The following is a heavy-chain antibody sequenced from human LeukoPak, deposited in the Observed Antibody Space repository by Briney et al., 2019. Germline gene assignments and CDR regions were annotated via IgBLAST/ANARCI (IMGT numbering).Heavy chain of an antibody. J-gene: IGHJ4*02. Sequence: PSETLSLTCAVHGGSFSGYYWSWIRQPPGKGLEWIGEINHSGSTNYNPSLKSRVTISVDTSKNQFSLKLSSVTAADTAVYYCARGDMGFWSGYYSFDYWGQGTLVTVSS. CDR1: GGSFSGYY. CDR2: INHSGST. CDR3: ARGDMGFWSGYYSFDY. D-gene: IGHD3-3*01. V-gene: IGHV4-34*01.